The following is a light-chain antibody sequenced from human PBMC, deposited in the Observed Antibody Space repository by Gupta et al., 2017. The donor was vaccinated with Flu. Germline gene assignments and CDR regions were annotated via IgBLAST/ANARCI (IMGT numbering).Light chain of an antibody. CDR2: LNSDGSH. CDR1: SGHSDYA. CDR3: QTWGNGRV. J-gene: IGLJ3*02. V-gene: IGLV4-69*01. Sequence: QPGLTPSPSASASLGASVKITCTLSSGHSDYAVAWHQNQPQKSPRFLMILNSDGSHIKGDGIPDRFSASSSGAERYLTLSRLESEDEDDYYCQTWGNGRVFGGGTKLTVL.